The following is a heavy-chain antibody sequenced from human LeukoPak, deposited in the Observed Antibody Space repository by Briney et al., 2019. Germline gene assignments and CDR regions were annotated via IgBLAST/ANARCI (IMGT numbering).Heavy chain of an antibody. J-gene: IGHJ4*02. D-gene: IGHD6-13*01. V-gene: IGHV1-8*01. CDR2: MNPNSGNT. CDR3: ARSNSRGIAAAGAIDC. CDR1: GYTFTSYD. Sequence: ASVKVSCKASGYTFTSYDINWVRQATGQGLEWMGWMNPNSGNTGYAQKFQGRVTMTRNTSISTAYMELSSLRSEDTAVYYCARSNSRGIAAAGAIDCWGQGTLVTVSS.